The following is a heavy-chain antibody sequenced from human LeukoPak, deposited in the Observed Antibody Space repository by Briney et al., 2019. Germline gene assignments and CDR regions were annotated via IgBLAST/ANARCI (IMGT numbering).Heavy chain of an antibody. CDR2: IWYDGSNK. CDR3: ARGSTNWFDP. V-gene: IGHV3-33*01. J-gene: IGHJ5*02. Sequence: GRSLRLSCAASGFTFSSYGMHWVRQAPGKGLEGVAVIWYDGSNKYYADSVKGRFTISRDNSKNTLYLQMNSLRAEDTAVYYCARGSTNWFDPWGQGTLVTVSS. CDR1: GFTFSSYG.